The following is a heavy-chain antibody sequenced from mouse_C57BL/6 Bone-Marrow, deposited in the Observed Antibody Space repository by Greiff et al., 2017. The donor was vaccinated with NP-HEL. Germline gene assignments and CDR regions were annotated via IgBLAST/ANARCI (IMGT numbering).Heavy chain of an antibody. CDR3: ARSDYDVGFDY. V-gene: IGHV1-76*01. D-gene: IGHD2-4*01. J-gene: IGHJ2*01. CDR2: IYPGSGNT. CDR1: GYTFTDYY. Sequence: QVQLQQSGAELVRPGASVKLSCKASGYTFTDYYINWVKQRPGQGLEWIARIYPGSGNTYYNEKFKGKATLTAEKSSSTAYMQLSSLTSEDSAVYFCARSDYDVGFDYWGQGTTLTVSS.